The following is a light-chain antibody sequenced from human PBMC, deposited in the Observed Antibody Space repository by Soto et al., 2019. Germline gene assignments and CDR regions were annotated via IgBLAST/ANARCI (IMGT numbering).Light chain of an antibody. V-gene: IGLV2-23*02. CDR1: SSDVGSYNL. Sequence: SVLTQPAYVSGSPVQSITISYTGTSSDVGSYNLVSWYQQHPGKAPKLMIYEVSKRPSGVSNRFSGSKSGNTASLTISGLQAEDEADYYCCSYAGSSTWVFGTGTKVTVL. J-gene: IGLJ1*01. CDR3: CSYAGSSTWV. CDR2: EVS.